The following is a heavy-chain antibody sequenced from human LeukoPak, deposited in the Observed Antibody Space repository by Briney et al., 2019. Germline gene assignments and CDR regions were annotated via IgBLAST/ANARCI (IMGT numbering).Heavy chain of an antibody. D-gene: IGHD4-23*01. Sequence: SETLSLTCTVSGGSISSYYWSWIRQPAGKGLEWIGRRYTNGSTNYNPSLKSRVTMSVDTSKNQFSLKLSSVTAADTAVYYCARGAGYGGPPPYFDLWGRGTLVTVSS. CDR1: GGSISSYY. J-gene: IGHJ2*01. V-gene: IGHV4-4*07. CDR2: RYTNGST. CDR3: ARGAGYGGPPPYFDL.